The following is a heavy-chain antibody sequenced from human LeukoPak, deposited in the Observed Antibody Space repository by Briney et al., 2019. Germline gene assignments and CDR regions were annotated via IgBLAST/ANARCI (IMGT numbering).Heavy chain of an antibody. CDR1: GFTFRSYA. V-gene: IGHV3-30-3*01. J-gene: IGHJ3*02. CDR2: ISFDESHK. D-gene: IGHD1-1*01. Sequence: GGSLRLSCADSGFTFRSYAMHWVRQAPGKGLEWVALISFDESHKYYADSVKGRFTISRDNFKNTLYLQMNSLRVEDTAVYYCARDRNNWNTQYAFDMRGQGTMVTVSS. CDR3: ARDRNNWNTQYAFDM.